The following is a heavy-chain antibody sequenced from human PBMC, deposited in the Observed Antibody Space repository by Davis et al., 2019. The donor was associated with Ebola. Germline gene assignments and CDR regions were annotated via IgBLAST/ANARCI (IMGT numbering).Heavy chain of an antibody. CDR2: INPSGGTT. CDR3: ARDRSVLYLDY. CDR1: GGTLRTHG. D-gene: IGHD3-10*01. Sequence: AASVKVSCKAAGGTLRTHGMSWVRQAPGQGLEWMGIINPSGGTTTYAQKFQGRVTMTRDTSTSTVYMELSSLRSEDTAVYYCARDRSVLYLDYWGQGTLVTVSS. V-gene: IGHV1-46*03. J-gene: IGHJ4*02.